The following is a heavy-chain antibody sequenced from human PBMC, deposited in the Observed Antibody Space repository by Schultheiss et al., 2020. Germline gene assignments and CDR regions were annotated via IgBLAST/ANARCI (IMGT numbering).Heavy chain of an antibody. CDR2: ISSSGSTI. V-gene: IGHV3-48*04. Sequence: GGSLRLSCAASGFTFSNAWMNWVRQAPGKGLEWVSYISSSGSTIYYADSVKGRFTISRDNAKNSLYLQMNSLRAEDTAVYYCARAYSGYDPEDYWGQGTLVTVS. CDR3: ARAYSGYDPEDY. CDR1: GFTFSNAW. J-gene: IGHJ4*02. D-gene: IGHD5-12*01.